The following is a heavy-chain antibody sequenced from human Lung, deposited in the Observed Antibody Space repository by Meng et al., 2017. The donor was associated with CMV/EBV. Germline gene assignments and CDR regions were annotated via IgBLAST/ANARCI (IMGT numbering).Heavy chain of an antibody. CDR3: ASFPPPGKQWLVTDY. V-gene: IGHV4-4*03. CDR2: IYHSGST. D-gene: IGHD6-19*01. Sequence: GQVEASGPGLVKLPGTLSLTCAVSGGSISSSNWWSWVRQPPGKGLEWIGEIYHSGSTNYNPSLKSRVTISVDKSKNQFSLKLSSVTAADTAVYYCASFPPPGKQWLVTDYWGQGTLVTVSS. CDR1: GGSISSSNW. J-gene: IGHJ4*02.